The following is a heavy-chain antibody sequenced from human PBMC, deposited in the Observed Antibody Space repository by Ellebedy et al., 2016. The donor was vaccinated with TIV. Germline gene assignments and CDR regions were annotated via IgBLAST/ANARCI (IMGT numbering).Heavy chain of an antibody. CDR2: IDWDDEK. J-gene: IGHJ5*02. CDR1: GFSLSISGMC. CDR3: ARSIGLLNYYDDSGSFRSGAWFDP. D-gene: IGHD3-22*01. Sequence: SGPTLVKPTQTLTLTCTFSGFSLSISGMCVSWIRQPPGKALEWLARIDWDDEKYYRTSLKNRLTISKDTSKNQVVLRMTNMDPADTATYYCARSIGLLNYYDDSGSFRSGAWFDPWGQGTLVTVSS. V-gene: IGHV2-70*11.